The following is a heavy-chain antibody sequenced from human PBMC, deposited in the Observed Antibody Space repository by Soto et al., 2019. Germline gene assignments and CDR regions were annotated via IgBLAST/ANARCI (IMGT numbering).Heavy chain of an antibody. CDR1: GFNFNNYW. D-gene: IGHD2-2*01. J-gene: IGHJ4*02. Sequence: GGSLRLSCAASGFNFNNYWMTWVRQAPGEGLAWVASINEDGSEESYVDSVKGRFTISRDNAKNSLFLQMNSLRVEDTAVYYCASIRRSSSWDYWGRGTLVTVSS. CDR2: INEDGSEE. V-gene: IGHV3-7*01. CDR3: ASIRRSSSWDY.